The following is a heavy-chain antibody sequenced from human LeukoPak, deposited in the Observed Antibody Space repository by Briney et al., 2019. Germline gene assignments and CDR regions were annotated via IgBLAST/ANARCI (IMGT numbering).Heavy chain of an antibody. CDR1: GGSISSSTHY. J-gene: IGHJ4*02. CDR3: AREARAPPH. V-gene: IGHV4-39*02. Sequence: SETLSLTCAVSGGSISSSTHYWGWIRQPPGKGLEWIGSFYYSGDTYYNPSLKSRVTISVDTSKNQFSLKLKFVTAADTALYYCAREARAPPHWGQGTLVTVSS. CDR2: FYYSGDT.